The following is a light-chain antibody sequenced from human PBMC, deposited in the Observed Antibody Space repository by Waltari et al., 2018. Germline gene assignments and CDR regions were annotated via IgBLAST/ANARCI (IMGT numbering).Light chain of an antibody. CDR3: QQYNSFPPT. CDR1: QAINTF. Sequence: DIQMTQSHSSLSPSVEDRVIITCRASQAINTFLAWFQQKPGKAPRSLIYAASTLQSGVSSNFSGSGSGTNFTLTISSLQPEDCATYYCQQYNSFPPTFGGGTRVEI. CDR2: AAS. V-gene: IGKV1-16*02. J-gene: IGKJ4*01.